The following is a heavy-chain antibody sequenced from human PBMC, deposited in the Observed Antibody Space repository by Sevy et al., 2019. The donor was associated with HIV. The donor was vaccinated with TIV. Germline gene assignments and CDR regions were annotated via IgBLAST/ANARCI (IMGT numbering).Heavy chain of an antibody. V-gene: IGHV3-33*01. J-gene: IGHJ6*02. CDR1: GFTLSSHG. CDR3: ARTYDFWSTYYTGSYYYGMDV. D-gene: IGHD3-3*01. Sequence: GGSLRLSCVASGFTLSSHGMHWVRQAPGKGLEWVTLIWYDGSHKFYADSVKGRFTISRDNTKNTLYLQMNSLRAEDTAVYYCARTYDFWSTYYTGSYYYGMDVWGQGTTVTVSS. CDR2: IWYDGSHK.